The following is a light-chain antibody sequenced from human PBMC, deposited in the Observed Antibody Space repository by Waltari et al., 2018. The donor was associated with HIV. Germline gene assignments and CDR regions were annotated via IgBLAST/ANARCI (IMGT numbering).Light chain of an antibody. CDR3: ASWDDTLSGYVA. V-gene: IGLV1-47*01. CDR1: TSHIGTNL. CDR2: KNI. J-gene: IGLJ2*01. Sequence: SVLPQPPPASGTPGPRAPISLSGSTSHIGTNLVYWYQHFPDMAPKLLIYKNIYRPSGVPDRFSGSKSGISASLAISGLRSDDAADYYCASWDDTLSGYVAFGGGTKLTVL.